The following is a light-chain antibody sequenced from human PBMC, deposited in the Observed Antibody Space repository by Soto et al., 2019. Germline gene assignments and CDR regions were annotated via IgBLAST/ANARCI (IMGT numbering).Light chain of an antibody. Sequence: DIQMTQPPSTLSASVGDRVTITCGASQSISSWLAWYQQKPGKAPKLLIYKASSLESGVPSRFSGSGSGTEFTLTISSLQPDDFATYYCQQYNSYSRTFGQGTKVDI. CDR1: QSISSW. CDR2: KAS. J-gene: IGKJ1*01. V-gene: IGKV1-5*03. CDR3: QQYNSYSRT.